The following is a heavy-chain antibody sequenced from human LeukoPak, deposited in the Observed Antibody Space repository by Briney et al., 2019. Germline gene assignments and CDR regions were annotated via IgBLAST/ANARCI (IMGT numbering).Heavy chain of an antibody. V-gene: IGHV3-53*01. CDR2: IYSGGST. J-gene: IGHJ4*02. CDR3: ARGGDSSSPSFRY. Sequence: TGGSLRLSCAASGFTVSSNYMSWVRQAPGKGLEWVSVIYSGGSTYYADSVKGRFTISRDNSKNTLYLQMNSLGAEDTAVYYCARGGDSSSPSFRYWGQGTLVTVSS. D-gene: IGHD6-13*01. CDR1: GFTVSSNY.